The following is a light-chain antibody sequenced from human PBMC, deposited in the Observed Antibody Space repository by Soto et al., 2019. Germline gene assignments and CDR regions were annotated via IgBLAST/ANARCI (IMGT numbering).Light chain of an antibody. V-gene: IGKV1-5*03. CDR1: QSISPY. Sequence: DIQMTQSPSTLSASVGDRVTITCRATQSISPYLVWYEQKPGKAPKLLIYKASILQSGVPSTFSGSGSGTEFTLTISSLQPDDFATYYCQHYNTYRWTFGQGTKVDIK. J-gene: IGKJ1*01. CDR3: QHYNTYRWT. CDR2: KAS.